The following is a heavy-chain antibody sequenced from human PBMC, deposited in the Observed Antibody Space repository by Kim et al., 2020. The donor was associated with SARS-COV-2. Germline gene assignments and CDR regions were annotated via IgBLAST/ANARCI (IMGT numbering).Heavy chain of an antibody. Sequence: GSTIYYADSVKGRFTISRDNAKNSLYLQMNSLRAEDTAVYYCASVITMDYWGQGTWSPSPQ. D-gene: IGHD3-10*01. CDR3: ASVITMDY. CDR2: GSTI. V-gene: IGHV3-48*03. J-gene: IGHJ4*02.